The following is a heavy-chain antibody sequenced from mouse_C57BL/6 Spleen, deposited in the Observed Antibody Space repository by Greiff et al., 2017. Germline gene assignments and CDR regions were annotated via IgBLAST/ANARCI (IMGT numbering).Heavy chain of an antibody. D-gene: IGHD2-3*01. Sequence: EVKLVESGGGLVKPGGSLKLSCAASGFTFSDYGMHWVRQAPEKGLEWVAYISSGSSTTYYAETVKGRFTISRDNAKNTLFLQMTSLRSEDTAMYYCARGNDGYYGYFDYWGQGTTLTVSS. CDR3: ARGNDGYYGYFDY. CDR2: ISSGSSTT. V-gene: IGHV5-17*01. J-gene: IGHJ2*01. CDR1: GFTFSDYG.